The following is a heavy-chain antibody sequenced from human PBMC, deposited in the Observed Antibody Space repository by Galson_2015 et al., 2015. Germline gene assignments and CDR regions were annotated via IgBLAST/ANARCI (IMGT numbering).Heavy chain of an antibody. CDR2: ISYDGSNK. V-gene: IGHV3-30*18. D-gene: IGHD4-17*01. CDR3: AKEGYGDSFYYYGADV. Sequence: SLRLSCAASGFTFSSYGMHWVRQAPGKGLEWVAVISYDGSNKYYADSVKGRFTISRDNSKNTLYLQMNSLRAEDTAVYYCAKEGYGDSFYYYGADVSGHGSMVTVSS. CDR1: GFTFSSYG. J-gene: IGHJ6*02.